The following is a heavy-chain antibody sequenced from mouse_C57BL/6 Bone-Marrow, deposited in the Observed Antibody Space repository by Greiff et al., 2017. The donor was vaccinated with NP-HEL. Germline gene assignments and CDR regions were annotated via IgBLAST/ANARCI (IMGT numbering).Heavy chain of an antibody. V-gene: IGHV1-64*01. D-gene: IGHD1-1*01. CDR2: IHPNSGST. CDR1: GYTFTSYW. J-gene: IGHJ2*01. Sequence: QVQLQQPGAEPVKPGASVKLSCKASGYTFTSYWMHWVKQRPGQGLEWIGMIHPNSGSTNYNEKFKSKATLTVDKSSSTAYMQLSSLTSEDSAVYYCARSEVITTALFDYWGQGTTLTVSS. CDR3: ARSEVITTALFDY.